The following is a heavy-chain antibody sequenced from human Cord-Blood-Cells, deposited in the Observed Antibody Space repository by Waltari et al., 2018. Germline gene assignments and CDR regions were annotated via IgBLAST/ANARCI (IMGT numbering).Heavy chain of an antibody. J-gene: IGHJ4*02. Sequence: QVQLQESGPGLVTPSGTLSLTCAVSGGSISSSNWWSWVRQPPGKGLEWIGEIYHSGSTNYNPSLKSRVTISVDKSKNQFSLKLSSVTAADTAVYYCARDKYYYGSGSYYRYFDYWGQGTLVTVSS. D-gene: IGHD3-10*01. CDR3: ARDKYYYGSGSYYRYFDY. V-gene: IGHV4-4*02. CDR2: IYHSGST. CDR1: GGSISSSNW.